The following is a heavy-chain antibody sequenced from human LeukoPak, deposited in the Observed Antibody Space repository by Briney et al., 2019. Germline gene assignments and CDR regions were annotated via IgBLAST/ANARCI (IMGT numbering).Heavy chain of an antibody. CDR1: GFTVSSNY. CDR3: ERVGQQTDAFDI. J-gene: IGHJ3*02. V-gene: IGHV3-53*01. D-gene: IGHD1/OR15-1a*01. CDR2: IYSGGST. Sequence: GGSLRLSCAASGFTVSSNYMSWVRQAPGKGLEWVSVIYSGGSTYYADSVKGRFTISRDNSKNTLYLQMNSLRAEDTAVYYCERVGQQTDAFDIWGQGTMVTVSS.